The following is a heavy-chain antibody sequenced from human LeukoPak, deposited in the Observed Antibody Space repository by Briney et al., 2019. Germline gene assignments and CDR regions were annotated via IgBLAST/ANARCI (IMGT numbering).Heavy chain of an antibody. CDR1: GYTFTNYY. Sequence: ASVKVSCKSSGYTFTNYYMHWVRQAPGQGLEWMGLINPTGSSTNYAQKFRGRVTMTRDTSTTTVYMGLSSLRSEDTAVYYCAREESGGYFDYWGQGTLVTVSS. CDR3: AREESGGYFDY. D-gene: IGHD2-8*02. J-gene: IGHJ4*02. CDR2: INPTGSST. V-gene: IGHV1-46*01.